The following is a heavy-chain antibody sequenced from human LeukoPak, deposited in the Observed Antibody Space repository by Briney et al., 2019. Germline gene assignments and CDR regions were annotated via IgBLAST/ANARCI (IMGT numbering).Heavy chain of an antibody. CDR1: GFTFSSYG. CDR3: AKDSEIFGLVNVEY. V-gene: IGHV3-30*18. Sequence: PGGSLRLSCAASGFTFSSYGMHWVRQAPGKGLEWVAVISYDGSNKYYADSVKGRFTISRDNSKNTLYLQMNSLRAEDTAVYYCAKDSEIFGLVNVEYWGQGTLVTVSS. D-gene: IGHD3-3*01. J-gene: IGHJ4*02. CDR2: ISYDGSNK.